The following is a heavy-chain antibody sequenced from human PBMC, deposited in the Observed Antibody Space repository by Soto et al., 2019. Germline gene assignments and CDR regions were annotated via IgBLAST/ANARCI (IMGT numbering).Heavy chain of an antibody. D-gene: IGHD3-22*01. V-gene: IGHV4-59*01. J-gene: IGHJ3*02. CDR1: GGSISSSY. CDR3: ARAFGYYFDSSGYYASHDAFDI. Sequence: PSETLSLTCTFSGGSISSSYWSWIRQPPGKGLKWIGYIHYSGSTNYNPSLKSRVTISVDTSKTHFSLKLTSVIAADSAVYYCARAFGYYFDSSGYYASHDAFDIWGQGTMVTVSS. CDR2: IHYSGST.